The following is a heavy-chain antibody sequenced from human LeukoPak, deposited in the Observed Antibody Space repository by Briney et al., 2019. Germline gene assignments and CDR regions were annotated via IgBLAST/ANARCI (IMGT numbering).Heavy chain of an antibody. CDR1: GFTFSSYG. D-gene: IGHD6-19*01. Sequence: GGSLRLSCAASGFTFSSYGMHWVRQAPGKGLEWVAFIRYDGSNKYYADSVKGRFTISRDNSKNTLYLQMNSLRAEDTAVYYCAKDGSPTWLVADLDYWGQGTLVTVSS. J-gene: IGHJ4*02. V-gene: IGHV3-30*02. CDR3: AKDGSPTWLVADLDY. CDR2: IRYDGSNK.